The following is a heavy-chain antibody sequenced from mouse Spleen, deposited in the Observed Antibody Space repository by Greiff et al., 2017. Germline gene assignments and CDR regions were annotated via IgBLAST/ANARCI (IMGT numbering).Heavy chain of an antibody. D-gene: IGHD3-1*01. CDR1: GYSITSGYY. J-gene: IGHJ2*01. Sequence: EVQLVESGPGLVKPSQSLSLTCSVTGYSITSGYYWNWIRQFPGNKLEWMGYISYDGSNNYNPSLKNRISITRDTSKNQFFLKLNSVTTEDTATYYCARGLGDYFDYWGQGTTLTVSS. V-gene: IGHV3-6*01. CDR2: ISYDGSN. CDR3: ARGLGDYFDY.